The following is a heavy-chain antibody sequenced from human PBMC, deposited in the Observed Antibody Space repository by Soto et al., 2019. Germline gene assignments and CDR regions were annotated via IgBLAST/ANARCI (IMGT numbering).Heavy chain of an antibody. J-gene: IGHJ4*02. CDR3: ARDGMWDIVATMVDY. V-gene: IGHV3-7*01. Sequence: EVHLVESGGGLVQPGGSLRLSCAASGFTFSSHWMSWVRQAPGKGLEWVANIKQDVSEKNYLDSVKGRFTISRDNAKNSLYLQMNSLRAEDTAVYYCARDGMWDIVATMVDYWGQGTLVTVSS. CDR2: IKQDVSEK. CDR1: GFTFSSHW. D-gene: IGHD5-12*01.